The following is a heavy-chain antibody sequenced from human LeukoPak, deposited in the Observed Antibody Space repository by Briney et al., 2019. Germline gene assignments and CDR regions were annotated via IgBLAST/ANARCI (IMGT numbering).Heavy chain of an antibody. Sequence: SVKVSCKASGGTFSSYAISWVRQAPGQGLEWMGGIIPIFGTANYAQKFQGRVTITADESTSTAYMELSSLRSEDTAVYYCARSNHTGFGELLLYYFDYWGQGTLVTVSS. CDR1: GGTFSSYA. J-gene: IGHJ4*02. D-gene: IGHD3-10*01. CDR3: ARSNHTGFGELLLYYFDY. V-gene: IGHV1-69*13. CDR2: IIPIFGTA.